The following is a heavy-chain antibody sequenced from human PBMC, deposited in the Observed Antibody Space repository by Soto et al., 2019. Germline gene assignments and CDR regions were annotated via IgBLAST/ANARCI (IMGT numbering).Heavy chain of an antibody. V-gene: IGHV1-18*01. CDR3: ARWYCSGGSCYSPYSFDY. CDR2: ISAYNGNT. CDR1: GYTFTSYG. Sequence: GASVKVSCKASGYTFTSYGISWVRQAPGQGLEWMGWISAYNGNTNYAQKLQGRVTMTTDTSTSTAYMELRSLRSDDTAVYYCARWYCSGGSCYSPYSFDYWGQGTLVPVSS. J-gene: IGHJ4*02. D-gene: IGHD2-15*01.